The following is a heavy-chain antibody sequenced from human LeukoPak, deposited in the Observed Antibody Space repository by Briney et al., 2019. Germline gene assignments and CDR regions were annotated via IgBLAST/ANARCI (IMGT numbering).Heavy chain of an antibody. CDR3: AGAAGGSLDWLSPFDY. Sequence: TLSLTCTVSGASISSTSYYWSWIRQPAGKRLEWIVRIYASGSTNYNPSLKYLVTITADTSKNQLSLQLSSVTAADTAVYYCAGAAGGSLDWLSPFDYWGQGTLVTVSS. V-gene: IGHV4-61*02. CDR1: GASISSTSYY. D-gene: IGHD3/OR15-3a*01. J-gene: IGHJ4*02. CDR2: IYASGST.